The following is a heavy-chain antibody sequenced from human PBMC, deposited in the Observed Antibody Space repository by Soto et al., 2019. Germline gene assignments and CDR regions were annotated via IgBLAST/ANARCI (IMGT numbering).Heavy chain of an antibody. CDR2: IYYSGST. J-gene: IGHJ6*03. CDR1: GGSISSSSYY. V-gene: IGHV4-39*01. Sequence: SDTLSLTCTVSGGSISSSSYYWGWIRQPPGKGLEWIGSIYYSGSTYYNPSLKSRVTISVDTSKNQFSLKLSSVTAADTAVYYCARRGVTIYYYYMDVWGKGTTVTVSS. D-gene: IGHD3-10*01. CDR3: ARRGVTIYYYYMDV.